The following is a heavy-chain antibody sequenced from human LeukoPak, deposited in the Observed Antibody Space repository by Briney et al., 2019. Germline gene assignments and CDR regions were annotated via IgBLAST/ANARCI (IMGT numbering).Heavy chain of an antibody. D-gene: IGHD4-11*01. CDR1: GFTFSDYY. J-gene: IGHJ6*03. CDR3: ARLTTLEGYYYYYYYMDV. CDR2: ISSSGSTI. Sequence: PGGSLRLSCAASGFTFSDYYTSWIRQAPGKGLEWVSYISSSGSTIYYADSVKGRFTISRDNAKNSLYLQMNSLRAEDTAVYYCARLTTLEGYYYYYYYMDVWGKGTTVTISS. V-gene: IGHV3-11*04.